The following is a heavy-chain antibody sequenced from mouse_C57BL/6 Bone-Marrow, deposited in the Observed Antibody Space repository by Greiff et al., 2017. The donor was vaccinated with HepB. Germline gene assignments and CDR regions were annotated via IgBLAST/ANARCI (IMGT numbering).Heavy chain of an antibody. CDR2: ISYSGRT. V-gene: IGHV3-8*01. Sequence: EVNVVESGPGLAKPSQTLSLTCSVTGYSITSDYWNWIRKFPGNKLEYMGYISYSGRTYYNPYLKSRISITRDTSKIQYYLQLNSVTTEDTATYYCARYDYDEDWFAYWGQGTLVTVSA. D-gene: IGHD2-4*01. CDR3: ARYDYDEDWFAY. CDR1: GYSITSDY. J-gene: IGHJ3*01.